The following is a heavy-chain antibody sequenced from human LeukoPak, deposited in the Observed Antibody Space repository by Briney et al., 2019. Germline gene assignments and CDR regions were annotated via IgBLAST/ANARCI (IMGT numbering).Heavy chain of an antibody. CDR3: ARGIIYYDFWSGYYTGDAFDI. CDR2: IYYSGST. V-gene: IGHV4-30-4*08. Sequence: PSETLSLTRTVSGGSISSGDYYWSWIRQPPGKGLEWIGYIYYSGSTYYNPSLKSRVTISVDTSKNQFSLKLSSVTAADTAVYYCARGIIYYDFWSGYYTGDAFDIWGQGTMVTVSS. J-gene: IGHJ3*02. D-gene: IGHD3-3*01. CDR1: GGSISSGDYY.